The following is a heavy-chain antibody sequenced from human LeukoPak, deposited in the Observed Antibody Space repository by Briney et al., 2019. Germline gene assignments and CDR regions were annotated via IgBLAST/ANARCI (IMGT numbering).Heavy chain of an antibody. J-gene: IGHJ6*02. Sequence: GRSLRLSCAASGFTFSSYGMHWVRQAPGKGLEWVAVMSYDGSNKYYADSVKGRFTISRDNSENTLYLHMNSLRAEDTAVYYCAKDYGSGIAPGDYYYGMDVWGQGTTVTVSS. V-gene: IGHV3-30*18. D-gene: IGHD3-10*01. CDR1: GFTFSSYG. CDR2: MSYDGSNK. CDR3: AKDYGSGIAPGDYYYGMDV.